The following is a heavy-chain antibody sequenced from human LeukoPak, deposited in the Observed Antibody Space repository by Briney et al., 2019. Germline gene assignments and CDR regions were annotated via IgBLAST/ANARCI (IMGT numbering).Heavy chain of an antibody. Sequence: PSETLSLTCTVSGGSISSGGYYWSWIRQPPGKGLEWIGYIYHSGSTYYNPSLKSRVTISVDTSKNQFSLKLSSVTAADTAVYYCARAPPGANGEPYYMDVWGKGTTVTVSS. D-gene: IGHD1-14*01. J-gene: IGHJ6*03. CDR1: GGSISSGGYY. V-gene: IGHV4-30-2*01. CDR3: ARAPPGANGEPYYMDV. CDR2: IYHSGST.